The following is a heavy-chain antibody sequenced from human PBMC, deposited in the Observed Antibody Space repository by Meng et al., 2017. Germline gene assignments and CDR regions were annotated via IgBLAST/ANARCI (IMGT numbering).Heavy chain of an antibody. CDR3: ARGYCSGGSCYSNWFDA. CDR1: GGSFSGYY. Sequence: QGQLQQWGAGLLKASETLSLTCAVYGGSFSGYYWSWIRQPPGKGLEWIGEINHSGSTNYNPSLKSRVTISVDTSKNQFSLKLSSVTAADTAVYYCARGYCSGGSCYSNWFDAWGQGTLVTVSS. V-gene: IGHV4-34*01. D-gene: IGHD2-15*01. J-gene: IGHJ5*02. CDR2: INHSGST.